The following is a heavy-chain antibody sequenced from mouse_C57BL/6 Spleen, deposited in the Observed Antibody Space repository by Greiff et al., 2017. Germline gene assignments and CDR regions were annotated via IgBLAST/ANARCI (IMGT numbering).Heavy chain of an antibody. J-gene: IGHJ1*03. CDR2: ISYDGSN. V-gene: IGHV3-6*01. D-gene: IGHD2-4*01. CDR1: GYSITSGYY. Sequence: EVQLQQSGPGLVKPSQSLSLTCSVTGYSITSGYYWNWIRQFPGNKLEWMGYISYDGSNNYNPSLKNRISITRDTSKNQFFLKLNSVTTEDTATYYCAREDYDGGWYFDVWGTGTTVTVSS. CDR3: AREDYDGGWYFDV.